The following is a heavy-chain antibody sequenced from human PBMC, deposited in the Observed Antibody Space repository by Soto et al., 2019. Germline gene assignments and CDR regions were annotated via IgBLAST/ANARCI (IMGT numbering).Heavy chain of an antibody. CDR1: GYTFSSYG. CDR3: ARGRYGDY. CDR2: ISAHNGNT. D-gene: IGHD1-1*01. V-gene: IGHV1-18*01. Sequence: QVHLVQSGAEVKKPGASVKVSCKASGYTFSSYGITWVRQAPGQGLEWMGWISAHNGNTDYAQKLQGRVIVTRDTSTSTAYMELRSLISDGTPVYYCARGRYGDYWGQGALVTVSS. J-gene: IGHJ4*02.